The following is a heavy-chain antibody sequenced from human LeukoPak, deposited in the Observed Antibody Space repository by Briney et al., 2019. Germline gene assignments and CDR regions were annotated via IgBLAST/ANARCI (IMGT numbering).Heavy chain of an antibody. CDR3: ARGYYDVLTGHPKNFDY. V-gene: IGHV4-39*01. D-gene: IGHD3-9*01. Sequence: SETLSLTCTVSGGSISSSNYWGWIRQSPGKGLEWIGRIYYSGNTYYSPSLKSRVTISVDASKNQFSLKLSSVTAADTAVYYCARGYYDVLTGHPKNFDYWGQGTLVTVSS. CDR2: IYYSGNT. J-gene: IGHJ4*02. CDR1: GGSISSSNY.